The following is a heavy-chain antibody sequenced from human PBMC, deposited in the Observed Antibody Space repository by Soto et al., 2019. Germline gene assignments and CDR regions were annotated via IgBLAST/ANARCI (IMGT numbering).Heavy chain of an antibody. Sequence: EVQLVESGGGLVQPGRSLRLSCAASGFTFDDYAMHWVRQAPGKGLEWVSGISWNSGSIGYADSVKGRFTISRDNAKNSLYLQMNSLRAEDTALYYCAKDIDKLGLGLVDPWGQGTLVTVSS. D-gene: IGHD3-16*01. J-gene: IGHJ5*02. CDR3: AKDIDKLGLGLVDP. CDR2: ISWNSGSI. V-gene: IGHV3-9*01. CDR1: GFTFDDYA.